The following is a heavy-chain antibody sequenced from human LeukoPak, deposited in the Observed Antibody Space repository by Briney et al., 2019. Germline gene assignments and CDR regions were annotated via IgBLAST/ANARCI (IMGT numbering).Heavy chain of an antibody. V-gene: IGHV3-30*18. J-gene: IGHJ5*02. CDR1: GFTFSSNG. CDR2: ISYDGSNE. Sequence: GGSLRLSCAASGFTFSSNGMHWVRQAPGRGLDWVAFISYDGSNEYYADSVKGRFTISRVNSKNTLYLQMNSLRPEDTAVYYCAKNPSGVDIAATEPWGQGTLVTVPS. CDR3: AKNPSGVDIAATEP. D-gene: IGHD6-13*01.